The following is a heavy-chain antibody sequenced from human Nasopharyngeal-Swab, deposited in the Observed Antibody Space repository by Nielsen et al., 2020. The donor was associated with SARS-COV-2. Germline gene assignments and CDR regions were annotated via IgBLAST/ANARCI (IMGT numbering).Heavy chain of an antibody. CDR3: ARALELLYYFDF. CDR1: GFTFSDYY. D-gene: IGHD1-7*01. CDR2: ISSGGGTI. J-gene: IGHJ4*02. Sequence: GESLKISCAASGFTFSDYYMSWIRQAPGKGLEWVSYISSGGGTIYYADSVKGRFTISRDNAKNSLYLQMNSLRAEDTAIYYCARALELLYYFDFWGQGTLVTVSS. V-gene: IGHV3-11*04.